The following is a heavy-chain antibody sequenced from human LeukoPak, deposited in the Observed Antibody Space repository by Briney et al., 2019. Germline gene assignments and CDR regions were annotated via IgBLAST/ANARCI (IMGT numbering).Heavy chain of an antibody. V-gene: IGHV1-8*01. J-gene: IGHJ6*02. CDR1: GYTFTSYD. CDR3: ARGLQLVRGGYYYGMDV. D-gene: IGHD6-13*01. Sequence: ASVKVSCKASGYTFTSYDINWVRQATGQGLEWMGWMNPNSGNTGYAQKFQGRVTMTRNTSISTAYMELSSLRSEDTAVYYCARGLQLVRGGYYYGMDVWGQGTTVTVSS. CDR2: MNPNSGNT.